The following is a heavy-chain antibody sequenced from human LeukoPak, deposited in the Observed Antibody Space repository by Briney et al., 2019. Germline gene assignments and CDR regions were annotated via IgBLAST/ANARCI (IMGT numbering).Heavy chain of an antibody. Sequence: ASVKVSCKASGYTFTSYGISWVRQAPGQGLEWMGWIRAYNGNTNYAQKLQGRVTMTTDTSTSTAYMELRSLRSDDTAVYYCARDLGCSSTSCSYFDYWGQGTLVTVSS. J-gene: IGHJ4*02. V-gene: IGHV1-18*01. CDR1: GYTFTSYG. D-gene: IGHD2-2*01. CDR3: ARDLGCSSTSCSYFDY. CDR2: IRAYNGNT.